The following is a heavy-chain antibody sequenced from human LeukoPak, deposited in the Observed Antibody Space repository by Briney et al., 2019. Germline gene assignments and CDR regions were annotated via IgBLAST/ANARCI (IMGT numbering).Heavy chain of an antibody. CDR2: IIPIFGTA. CDR1: GGTSSSYA. D-gene: IGHD6-13*01. Sequence: SVKVSCKASGGTSSSYAISWVRQAPGQGLEWMGGIIPIFGTANHAQKFQGRVTITTDESTSTAYMELSSLRSEDTAVYYCARHSSSWYSGHYMDVWGKGTTVTVSS. V-gene: IGHV1-69*05. CDR3: ARHSSSWYSGHYMDV. J-gene: IGHJ6*03.